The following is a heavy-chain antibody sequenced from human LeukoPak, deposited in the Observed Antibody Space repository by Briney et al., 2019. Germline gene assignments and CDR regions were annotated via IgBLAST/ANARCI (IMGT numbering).Heavy chain of an antibody. Sequence: GGSLRLSCAASGFTFSNAWMSWVRQAPGKGLEWVSAISGSGGSTYYADSVKGRFTISRDNSKNTLYLQMNSLRAEDTAVYYCAKDHVLAPWTPFDYWGQGTLVTVSS. CDR2: ISGSGGST. CDR1: GFTFSNAW. D-gene: IGHD3-10*02. CDR3: AKDHVLAPWTPFDY. J-gene: IGHJ4*02. V-gene: IGHV3-23*01.